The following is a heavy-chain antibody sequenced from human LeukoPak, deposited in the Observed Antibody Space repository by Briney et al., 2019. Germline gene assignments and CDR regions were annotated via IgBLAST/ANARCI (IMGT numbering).Heavy chain of an antibody. V-gene: IGHV4-34*01. J-gene: IGHJ4*02. Sequence: SETLSLTCAVYGGSFSGYYWSWIRQPPGKGLEWIGEINHSGSTNYNPSLKSRVTISVDTSKNQFSLKLSSVTAEDTAVYYCARDRGRIAVAGSFDYWGQGTLVTVSS. CDR1: GGSFSGYY. CDR2: INHSGST. D-gene: IGHD6-19*01. CDR3: ARDRGRIAVAGSFDY.